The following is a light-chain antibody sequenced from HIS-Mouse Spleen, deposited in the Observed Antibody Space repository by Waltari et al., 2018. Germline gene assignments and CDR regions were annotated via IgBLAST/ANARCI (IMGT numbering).Light chain of an antibody. CDR2: EGS. CDR3: CSYAGSSTFGV. V-gene: IGLV2-23*03. J-gene: IGLJ3*02. CDR1: SSDVGSYHL. Sequence: QSALTQPASVSGSPGQSITISCTGTSSDVGSYHLVSWYQQHPGKAPKPMIYEGSKRPSGVSNRFSGSKSGNTASLTISGLQAEDEADYYCCSYAGSSTFGVFGGGTKLTVL.